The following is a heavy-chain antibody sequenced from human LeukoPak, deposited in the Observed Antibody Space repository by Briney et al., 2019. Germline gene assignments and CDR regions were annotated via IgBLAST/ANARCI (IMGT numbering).Heavy chain of an antibody. V-gene: IGHV4-59*01. Sequence: SETLSLTCTVSGGSISSYYWSWIRQPPGKGLEWIGHIYYSGSTNYNPSLKSRVTISVDTSKNQFSLKLSSVTAADTAVYYCARAEYGDPFDYWGQGTLVTVSS. CDR3: ARAEYGDPFDY. J-gene: IGHJ4*02. CDR1: GGSISSYY. D-gene: IGHD4-17*01. CDR2: IYYSGST.